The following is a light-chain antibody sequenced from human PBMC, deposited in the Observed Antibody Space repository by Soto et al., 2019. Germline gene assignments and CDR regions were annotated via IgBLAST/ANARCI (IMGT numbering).Light chain of an antibody. CDR3: LQHNSYPLS. V-gene: IGKV1-17*03. CDR1: QDIRNS. J-gene: IGKJ4*01. CDR2: SGS. Sequence: IQMTQSPSAMSASVGDRVTITCRASQDIRNSLAWFQQKPGKVTQRRIYSGSTLQNGVPSRFSGSGSGTEFTLTISSLHREDFATYYCLQHNSYPLSFGGGTKVEIK.